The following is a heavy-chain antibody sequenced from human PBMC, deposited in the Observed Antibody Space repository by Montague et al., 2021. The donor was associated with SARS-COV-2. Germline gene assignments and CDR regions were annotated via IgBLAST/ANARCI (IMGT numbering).Heavy chain of an antibody. CDR1: GFSFNNYA. J-gene: IGHJ6*02. V-gene: IGHV3-30*04. CDR2: ISYEGSIT. D-gene: IGHD3-3*01. Sequence: SLRLSCAASGFSFNNYAMHWVRQAPGKGLEWVALISYEGSITHYTDSLKGRFTISRDSSKNTLYLQMKSLRVEDTAVYFCARAQIFEVVTFYHGLDVWGQGTTVTVS. CDR3: ARAQIFEVVTFYHGLDV.